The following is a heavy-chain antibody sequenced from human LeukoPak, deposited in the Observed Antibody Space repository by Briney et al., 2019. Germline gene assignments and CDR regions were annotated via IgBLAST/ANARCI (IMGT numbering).Heavy chain of an antibody. CDR3: TVQVIPSDKWFDP. Sequence: GGSLRLSCTASGLLFGDYAMIWVRQAPGKGLEWVGFIRSKPYGGTAEYAESVKGRLTISRDDSRTIAYLDMNGLKTEDSAVYHCTVQVIPSDKWFDPWGQGTPVTVSS. CDR2: IRSKPYGGTA. D-gene: IGHD2-21*01. CDR1: GLLFGDYA. J-gene: IGHJ5*02. V-gene: IGHV3-49*04.